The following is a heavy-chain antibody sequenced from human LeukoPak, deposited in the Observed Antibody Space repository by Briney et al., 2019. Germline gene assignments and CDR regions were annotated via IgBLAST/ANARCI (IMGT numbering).Heavy chain of an antibody. CDR3: ARGYVWIETGLGY. V-gene: IGHV1-2*02. J-gene: IGHJ4*02. D-gene: IGHD3/OR15-3a*01. Sequence: ASVKVSCKASGYTFTGYSIYWVRQAPGQGLEWMGGINPNSGDTNFAQKFQGRVTMTRDTSISTAYMELSGLRSDDTAIYYCARGYVWIETGLGYWGQGTLVTVSS. CDR1: GYTFTGYS. CDR2: INPNSGDT.